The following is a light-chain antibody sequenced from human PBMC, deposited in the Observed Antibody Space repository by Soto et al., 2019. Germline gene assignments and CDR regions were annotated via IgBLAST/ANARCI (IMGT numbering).Light chain of an antibody. CDR2: GPS. CDR1: QSINSE. CDR3: QQGHNWPLT. J-gene: IGKJ2*01. Sequence: EIVMTQSPATLSLSPGERAALSCRASQSINSELAWYHQKPGQPPRLLIYGPSTRATGVPARFTGSESGSEFTLTISGLQSEDFAVYYCQQGHNWPLTLGQGTRLEI. V-gene: IGKV3-15*01.